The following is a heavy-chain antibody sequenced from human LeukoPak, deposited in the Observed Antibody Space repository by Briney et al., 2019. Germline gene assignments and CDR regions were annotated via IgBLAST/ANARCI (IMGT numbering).Heavy chain of an antibody. D-gene: IGHD3-3*01. V-gene: IGHV3-33*01. CDR1: GFTFSSYG. CDR2: IWYDGSNK. Sequence: GGSLGLSCAASGFTFSSYGMHWVRQAPGKGLQWVAVIWYDGSNKYYADSVKGRFTISRDNSKNTLSLQMNSLRAEDTAVYYRARELPPLEKYYFDYWGQGTLVTVSS. CDR3: ARELPPLEKYYFDY. J-gene: IGHJ4*02.